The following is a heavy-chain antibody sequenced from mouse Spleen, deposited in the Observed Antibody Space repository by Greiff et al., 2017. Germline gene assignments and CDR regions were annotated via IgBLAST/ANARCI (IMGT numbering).Heavy chain of an antibody. CDR3: ARSGYYGCHYYAMDY. J-gene: IGHJ4*01. D-gene: IGHD1-1*01. CDR2: INPNNGGT. V-gene: IGHV1-26*01. Sequence: EVQLQQSGPELVKPGASVKISCKASGYTFTDYYMNWVKQSHGKSLEWIGDINPNNGGTSYNQKFKGKATLTVDKSSSTAYMELRSLTSEDSAVYYCARSGYYGCHYYAMDYWGQGTSVTVSS. CDR1: GYTFTDYY.